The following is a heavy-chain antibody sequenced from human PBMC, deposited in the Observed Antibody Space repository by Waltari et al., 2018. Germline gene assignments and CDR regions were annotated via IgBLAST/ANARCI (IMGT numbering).Heavy chain of an antibody. D-gene: IGHD3-10*01. CDR3: ARDEVFTMVRGVFYYGMDV. J-gene: IGHJ6*02. Sequence: QVQLVQSGAEVKKPGASVQVSCKASGYTFTSYGISWVRPAPGQGLEWMGWISAYNGNTNYAQKLQGRVTMTTDTSTSTAYMELRSLRSDDTAVYYCARDEVFTMVRGVFYYGMDVWGQGTTVTVSS. CDR2: ISAYNGNT. V-gene: IGHV1-18*01. CDR1: GYTFTSYG.